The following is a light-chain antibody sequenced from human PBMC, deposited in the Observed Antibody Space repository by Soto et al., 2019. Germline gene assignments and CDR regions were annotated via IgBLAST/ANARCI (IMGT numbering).Light chain of an antibody. CDR1: QSIYSN. CDR3: QQYNNWPWGT. V-gene: IGKV3-15*01. CDR2: RAS. J-gene: IGKJ1*01. Sequence: EIVLTQSPATLSVSPGERATLSCRASQSIYSNLAWYQQRPGQPPRLLIYRASTRATGIPARFSGSGSGTEFTLTIGSLQSEDFAVYYCQQYNNWPWGTFGQGTKVDIK.